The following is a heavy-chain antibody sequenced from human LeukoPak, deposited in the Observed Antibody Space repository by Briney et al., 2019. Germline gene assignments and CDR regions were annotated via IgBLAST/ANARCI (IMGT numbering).Heavy chain of an antibody. CDR3: ARDVGFCSGGSCYPGGMDV. D-gene: IGHD2-15*01. CDR1: GGSISSGSYY. CDR2: IYTSGST. Sequence: PSETLSLTCTVSGGSISSGSYYWSWIRQPAGKGLEWIGRIYTSGSTNYNPSLKSRVTISVDTSKNQFSLKLSSVTAADTAVYYCARDVGFCSGGSCYPGGMDVWGQGITVTVSS. V-gene: IGHV4-61*02. J-gene: IGHJ6*02.